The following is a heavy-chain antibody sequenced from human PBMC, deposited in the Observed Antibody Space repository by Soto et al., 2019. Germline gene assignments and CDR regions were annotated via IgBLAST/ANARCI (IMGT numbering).Heavy chain of an antibody. CDR2: ISGSGRTI. CDR1: GIVFSDY. CDR3: ARWPFPWGWFDP. Sequence: QVQLVESGGGLVKPGGSLRLSCAASGIVFSDYMSWVRQAPGKGLEWLSYISGSGRTIYSADSVKGRFTISRDNATNSLYLQMNNVRTGDTAVYYCARWPFPWGWFDPWGQGTLVTVSS. D-gene: IGHD3-16*01. V-gene: IGHV3-11*01. J-gene: IGHJ5*02.